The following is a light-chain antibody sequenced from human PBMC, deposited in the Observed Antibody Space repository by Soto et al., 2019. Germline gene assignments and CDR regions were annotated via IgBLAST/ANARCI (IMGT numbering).Light chain of an antibody. J-gene: IGLJ1*01. CDR3: CSYAGSYTHYV. Sequence: QSALTQPRSVSGSPGQSVTVSCTGTSSDGGNYNYVSWYQQHPGKAPKLMIYDVSKRPSGVPDRLSGSKSGNTASLTISGLQAEDEADYYCCSYAGSYTHYVFGTGTKVTVL. CDR1: SSDGGNYNY. CDR2: DVS. V-gene: IGLV2-11*01.